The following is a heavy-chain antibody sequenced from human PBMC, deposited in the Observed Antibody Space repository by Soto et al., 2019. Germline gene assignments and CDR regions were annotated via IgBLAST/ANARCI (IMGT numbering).Heavy chain of an antibody. J-gene: IGHJ6*02. CDR1: GFTFSSHG. V-gene: IGHV3-33*01. Sequence: GGSLRLSCAASGFTFSSHGMHWVRQAPGKGLEWVAVIWYDGSNKYYADSVKGRFTISRDNSKNTLYLQMNSLRAEDTAVYYCAASPTGTHYYGMDVWGQGTTVTVSS. CDR3: AASPTGTHYYGMDV. D-gene: IGHD1-1*01. CDR2: IWYDGSNK.